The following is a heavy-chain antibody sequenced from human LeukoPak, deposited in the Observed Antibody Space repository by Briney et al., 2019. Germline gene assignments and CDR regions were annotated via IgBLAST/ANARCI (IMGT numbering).Heavy chain of an antibody. J-gene: IGHJ4*02. CDR1: GGSVSSGIYY. CDR3: AREEALGSGSFDY. CDR2: MFTPGTI. V-gene: IGHV4-61*10. Sequence: SETLSLTCTVSGGSVSSGIYYWSWIRQPAGKGLEWIGRMFTPGTINYNPSLKSRVTISLDTSKNQFSLKLGSVTAADTAVYYCAREEALGSGSFDYWGQGTLVTVSS. D-gene: IGHD1-26*01.